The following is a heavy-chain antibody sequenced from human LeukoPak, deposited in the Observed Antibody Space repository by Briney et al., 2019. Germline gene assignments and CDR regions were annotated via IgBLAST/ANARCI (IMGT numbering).Heavy chain of an antibody. D-gene: IGHD6-13*01. V-gene: IGHV3-23*01. J-gene: IGHJ5*02. Sequence: GGSLRLSCAASGFTFSSYSMNWVRQAPGKGLEWVSAISGSGGSTYYADSVKGRFTISRDNSKNTLYLQMNSLRAEDTAVYYCAKEPFPFGEQQLVLSNWFDPWGQGTLVTVSS. CDR3: AKEPFPFGEQQLVLSNWFDP. CDR2: ISGSGGST. CDR1: GFTFSSYS.